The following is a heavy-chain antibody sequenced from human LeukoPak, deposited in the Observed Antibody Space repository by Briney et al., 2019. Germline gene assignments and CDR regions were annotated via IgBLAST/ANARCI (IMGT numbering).Heavy chain of an antibody. J-gene: IGHJ4*02. CDR1: GFTVNSNY. Sequence: GGSLRLSCAASGFTVNSNYMSWVRQAPGKGLEWVSSINDNGGSTFYAASVKGRFTISRDNSKNTLSLQMSSLRAEDTAIYYCAKDRVGSRGPYYFDYWGQGTLVTVSS. D-gene: IGHD3-10*01. V-gene: IGHV3-23*01. CDR3: AKDRVGSRGPYYFDY. CDR2: INDNGGST.